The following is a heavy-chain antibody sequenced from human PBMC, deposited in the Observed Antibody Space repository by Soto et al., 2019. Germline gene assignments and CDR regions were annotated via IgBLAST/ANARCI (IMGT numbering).Heavy chain of an antibody. CDR2: IIPIFGTA. CDR3: ARDPVRYYDSSGYYFDYYYGMDV. Sequence: ASVKVSCKASGGTFSSYAISWVRQAPGQGLEWMGGIIPIFGTANYAQKFQGRVTITADESTSTAYMELSSLRSEDTAVYYCARDPVRYYDSSGYYFDYYYGMDVWGQGTTVTVSS. CDR1: GGTFSSYA. J-gene: IGHJ6*02. D-gene: IGHD3-22*01. V-gene: IGHV1-69*13.